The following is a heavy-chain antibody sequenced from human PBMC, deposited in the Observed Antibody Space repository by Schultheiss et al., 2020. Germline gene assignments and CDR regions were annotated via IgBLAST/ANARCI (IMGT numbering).Heavy chain of an antibody. V-gene: IGHV3-53*01. CDR3: ARGLVVAAPEYYYYYGMDV. CDR2: IYSGGST. Sequence: GESLKISCAASGFTVSSNYMSWVRQAPGKGLEWVSVIYSGGSTYYADSVKGRFTISRDNSKNTLYLQMNSLRAEDTAVYYCARGLVVAAPEYYYYYGMDVWGQGATVTVSS. J-gene: IGHJ6*02. D-gene: IGHD2-15*01. CDR1: GFTVSSNY.